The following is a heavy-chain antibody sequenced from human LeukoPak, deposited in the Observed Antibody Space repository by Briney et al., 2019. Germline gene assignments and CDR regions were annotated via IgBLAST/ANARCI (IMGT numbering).Heavy chain of an antibody. CDR2: IYYSGNT. Sequence: SETLSLTCTVSGGSISSYYWSWIRQPPGRGLEWIGYIYYSGNTNYNPSLKSRVTISVDTSKNQFSLKLSSVTAADTAVYYCARSVVPAAKVWSDPWGQGTLVTVSS. V-gene: IGHV4-59*01. CDR3: ARSVVPAAKVWSDP. CDR1: GGSISSYY. D-gene: IGHD2-2*01. J-gene: IGHJ5*02.